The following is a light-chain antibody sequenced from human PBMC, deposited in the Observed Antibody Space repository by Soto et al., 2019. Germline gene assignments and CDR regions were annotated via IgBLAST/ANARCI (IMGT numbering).Light chain of an antibody. CDR1: QSITSN. V-gene: IGKV3-15*01. CDR2: CTS. CDR3: QQYNNWPRAT. J-gene: IGKJ4*01. Sequence: EIVMTQSPATLSLSPGERATLSCRASQSITSNLASYQQKPGQPPSLLLFCTSTRATGVPARFSGSGSGTEFNLPIISLQYEDFGVYYCQQYNNWPRATFGEGTKVEIK.